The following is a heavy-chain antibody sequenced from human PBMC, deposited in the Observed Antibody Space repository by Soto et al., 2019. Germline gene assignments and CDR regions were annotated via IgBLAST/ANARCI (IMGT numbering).Heavy chain of an antibody. D-gene: IGHD3-3*01. CDR2: INHSGST. Sequence: SETLSLTCAVYGGSFSGYYWSWIRQPPGKGLEWIGEINHSGSTNYNPSLKSRVTISVDTSKNQFSLKLSSVTAADTAVYYCARGPSYDFWSGYYYYGMDVWGQGTTVTVS. J-gene: IGHJ6*02. V-gene: IGHV4-34*01. CDR1: GGSFSGYY. CDR3: ARGPSYDFWSGYYYYGMDV.